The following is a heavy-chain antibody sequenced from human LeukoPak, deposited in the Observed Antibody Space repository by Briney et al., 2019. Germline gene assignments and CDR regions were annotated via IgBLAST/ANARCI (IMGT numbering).Heavy chain of an antibody. CDR3: AKDFYDSSGYLDY. CDR2: ISWNSGSI. J-gene: IGHJ4*02. V-gene: IGHV3-9*01. Sequence: AGGSLRLSCAASGFTFDDYAMHWVRQAPGKGLEWVSGISWNSGSIGYADSVKGRFTISRDNAKNSLYLQMNSLRAEDTALYYCAKDFYDSSGYLDYWGQGTLVTVSS. D-gene: IGHD3-22*01. CDR1: GFTFDDYA.